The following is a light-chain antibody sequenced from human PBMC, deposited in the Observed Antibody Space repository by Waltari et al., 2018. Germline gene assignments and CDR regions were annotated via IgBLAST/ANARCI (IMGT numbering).Light chain of an antibody. Sequence: EIVLTQSPATLSLSPGERATLSCRASQSVSSYLAWYQQKPGQAPRLLIYDASNRATGSPARIRGSGAGTDFPLAISSLEPEEFAVYYCQQRSNWALTFGGGTKVEIK. CDR2: DAS. CDR1: QSVSSY. J-gene: IGKJ4*01. V-gene: IGKV3-11*01. CDR3: QQRSNWALT.